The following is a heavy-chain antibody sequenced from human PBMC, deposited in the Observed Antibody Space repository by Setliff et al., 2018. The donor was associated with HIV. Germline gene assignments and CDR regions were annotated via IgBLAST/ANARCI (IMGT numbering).Heavy chain of an antibody. CDR1: GGSFNDYY. Sequence: KPSETLSLTCAVYGGSFNDYYWSWIRQTPGKGLEWIGTFFHTGGITYNPSLRSRVTMSADTAESLLSLRLILVTAADTGVYYCGRGWFDPWGQGTLVTVSS. J-gene: IGHJ5*02. CDR3: GRGWFDP. CDR2: FFHTGGI. D-gene: IGHD3-10*01. V-gene: IGHV4-34*03.